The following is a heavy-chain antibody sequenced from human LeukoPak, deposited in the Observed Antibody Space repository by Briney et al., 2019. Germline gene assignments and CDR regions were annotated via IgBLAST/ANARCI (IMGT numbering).Heavy chain of an antibody. CDR2: IYPGDSDT. J-gene: IGHJ3*02. D-gene: IGHD2-21*02. Sequence: GESLKISCKGSGYSFTTYWIGWVRQMPGKGLEWMGIIYPGDSDTRYSPSFQGQVTISADKSISTAYLQWSSLKASDTAMYYCASQGEHCGGDCSPLDAFDIWGQGTMVTVSS. CDR1: GYSFTTYW. V-gene: IGHV5-51*01. CDR3: ASQGEHCGGDCSPLDAFDI.